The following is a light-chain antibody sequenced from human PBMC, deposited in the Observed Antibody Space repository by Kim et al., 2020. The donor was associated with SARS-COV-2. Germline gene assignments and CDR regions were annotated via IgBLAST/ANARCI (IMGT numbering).Light chain of an antibody. Sequence: SLWLAWYQQKPGKAPKLLISRASSLESAVPSNFSGSGSGTEFTLTIGSLQPDDFAIYYCQQYNTYPWTFGQGTKVDIK. V-gene: IGKV1-5*03. CDR2: RAS. CDR3: QQYNTYPWT. J-gene: IGKJ1*01. CDR1: SLW.